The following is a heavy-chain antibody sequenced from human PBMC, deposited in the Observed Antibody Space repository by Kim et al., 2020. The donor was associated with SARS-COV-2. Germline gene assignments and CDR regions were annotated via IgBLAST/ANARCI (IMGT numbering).Heavy chain of an antibody. V-gene: IGHV1-8*01. D-gene: IGHD2-21*01. CDR3: ARGHLKSIVVVIAPRPYYYYMDV. J-gene: IGHJ6*03. Sequence: ASVKVSCKASGYTFTSYDINWVRQATGQGLEWMGWMNPNSGNTGYAQKLQGRVTMTRNTSISTAYMELSSLRSEDTAVYYCARGHLKSIVVVIAPRPYYYYMDVWGKGTTGTVSS. CDR1: GYTFTSYD. CDR2: MNPNSGNT.